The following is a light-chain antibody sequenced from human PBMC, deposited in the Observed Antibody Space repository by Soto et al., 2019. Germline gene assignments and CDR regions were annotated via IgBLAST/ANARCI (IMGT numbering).Light chain of an antibody. CDR1: QSVSSSY. CDR2: GAS. V-gene: IGKV3-20*01. J-gene: IGKJ2*01. CDR3: QQYGSSPNT. Sequence: EIVLTQSPGTLSLSPGERATLYCWASQSVSSSYLAWYQQKPGQAPRLLIYGASSRATGIPDRFSGSGSGTDFALTISRVEPEDFAVYYCQQYGSSPNTFGQGTKLEIK.